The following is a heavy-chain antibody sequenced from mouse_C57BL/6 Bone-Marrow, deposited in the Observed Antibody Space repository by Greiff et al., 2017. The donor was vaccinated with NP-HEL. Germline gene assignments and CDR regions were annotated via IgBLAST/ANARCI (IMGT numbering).Heavy chain of an antibody. CDR1: GYTFTSSG. CDR3: ARVRGYFDV. Sequence: QVQLKESGAELARPGASVKLSCKASGYTFTSSGISWVTQRTGQGLEWIGEIYPRSGNTYYNEKFKGKATLTADKSSSTAYMELRSLTSEYSAVYFCARVRGYFDVWGTGTTVTVSS. CDR2: IYPRSGNT. V-gene: IGHV1-81*01. J-gene: IGHJ1*03.